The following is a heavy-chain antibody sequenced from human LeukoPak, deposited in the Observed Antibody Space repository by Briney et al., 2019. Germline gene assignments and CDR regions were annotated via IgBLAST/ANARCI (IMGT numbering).Heavy chain of an antibody. V-gene: IGHV1-2*06. CDR2: INPNSGGT. CDR1: GYAFTGYY. Sequence: ASVKVSCKASGYAFTGYYMHWVRQAPGQGLEWMGRINPNSGGTNYAQKFQGRVTMTRDTSISTAYMELSRLRSDDTAVYYCARAGYSSSKYYYYYGMDVWGQGTTVTVFS. D-gene: IGHD6-6*01. CDR3: ARAGYSSSKYYYYYGMDV. J-gene: IGHJ6*02.